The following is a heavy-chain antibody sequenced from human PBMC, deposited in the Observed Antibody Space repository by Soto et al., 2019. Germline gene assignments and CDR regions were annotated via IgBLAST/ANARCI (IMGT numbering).Heavy chain of an antibody. J-gene: IGHJ3*02. CDR3: ARESYYDILTGYSHTDALDI. CDR1: GGTFSSYA. V-gene: IGHV1-69*01. D-gene: IGHD3-9*01. Sequence: QVQLVQSGAEVKKPGSSVKVSCKASGGTFSSYAISWVRQAPGQGLEWMGGIIPIFGTANYAQKFQGRVTITADESTRTAYMELSSLKSEDTAVYYCARESYYDILTGYSHTDALDIWGQGTMVTVSS. CDR2: IIPIFGTA.